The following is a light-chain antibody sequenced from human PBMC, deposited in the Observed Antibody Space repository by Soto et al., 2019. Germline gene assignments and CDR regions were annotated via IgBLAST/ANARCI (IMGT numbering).Light chain of an antibody. Sequence: DIQMTQSPSSLSASVGDRVTITCRASRSISIYLNWYQQKPGMAPKLLIYAASSLQSGVPSRFSGRGSGTDFTLTINSLQPEDFATYYCQQSYSPRYTFGQGTMLEIK. CDR2: AAS. CDR1: RSISIY. J-gene: IGKJ2*01. V-gene: IGKV1-39*01. CDR3: QQSYSPRYT.